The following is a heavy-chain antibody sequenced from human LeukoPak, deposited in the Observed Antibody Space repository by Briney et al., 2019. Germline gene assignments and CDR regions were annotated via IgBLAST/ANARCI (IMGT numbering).Heavy chain of an antibody. Sequence: GGSLRLSCAASGFTFSSHGMHWVRQAPGKGLEWVAVISFDRTNTFYTDSVKGRFTISRDNSKNTLYLQMDSLRAEDTAVYYCARDLAVDTAMVKNCFDPWGLGTLVTVSS. CDR2: ISFDRTNT. CDR1: GFTFSSHG. J-gene: IGHJ5*02. V-gene: IGHV3-30*03. CDR3: ARDLAVDTAMVKNCFDP. D-gene: IGHD5-18*01.